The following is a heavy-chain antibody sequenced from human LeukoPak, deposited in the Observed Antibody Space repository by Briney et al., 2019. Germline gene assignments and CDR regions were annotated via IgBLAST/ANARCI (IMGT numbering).Heavy chain of an antibody. Sequence: GGSLRLSCAASGFTFSSYGMHWVRQAPGRGLEWVAVIRYDGSNKYYADSVKGRFTISRDNSKNTLYLQMNSLRAEDTAVYYCAKDRSGTTDYFDYWGQGTLVTVSS. CDR2: IRYDGSNK. D-gene: IGHD1-7*01. CDR3: AKDRSGTTDYFDY. J-gene: IGHJ4*02. V-gene: IGHV3-33*06. CDR1: GFTFSSYG.